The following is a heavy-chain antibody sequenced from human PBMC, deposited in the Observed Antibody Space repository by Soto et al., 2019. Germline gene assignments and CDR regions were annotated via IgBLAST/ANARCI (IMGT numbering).Heavy chain of an antibody. CDR2: MNPHSGNT. Sequence: QVQLVQSGAEVKKPGASVKVSCKASGYTFTSYDINWVRQATGQGLEWMGWMNPHSGNTGYAQKFQGRVTMTRNTSISTANMELSSLRSKDTAVYYCARERTRTTSMDVWGQGTMVTVSS. CDR1: GYTFTSYD. CDR3: ARERTRTTSMDV. J-gene: IGHJ6*02. V-gene: IGHV1-8*01. D-gene: IGHD1-1*01.